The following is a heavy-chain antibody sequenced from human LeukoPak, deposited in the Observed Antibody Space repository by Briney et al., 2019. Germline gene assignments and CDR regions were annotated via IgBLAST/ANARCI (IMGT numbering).Heavy chain of an antibody. D-gene: IGHD3-3*01. CDR2: IKEDGSET. Sequence: GGSLRLSCTGSGFTFSSHWMSWVRQAPGRGLEWVANIKEDGSETYYLDSVKGRFTISRDNAKNSLYLQMNSLRVDDTAVYYCARGHRAWSYWGQGTLVTVSS. CDR3: ARGHRAWSY. V-gene: IGHV3-7*01. J-gene: IGHJ4*02. CDR1: GFTFSSHW.